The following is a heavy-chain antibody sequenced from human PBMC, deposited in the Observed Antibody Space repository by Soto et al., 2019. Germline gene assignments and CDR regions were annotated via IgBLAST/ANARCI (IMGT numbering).Heavy chain of an antibody. V-gene: IGHV4-31*03. Sequence: TLSLTCTVSGGSISSGGYYWSWIRQHPGKGLEWIGYIYYSGSTYYNPSLKSRVTISVDTSKNQFSLKLSSVTAADTAVYYCARGGTRLRSNWFDTWGQGTLVTVSS. J-gene: IGHJ5*02. CDR3: ARGGTRLRSNWFDT. CDR1: GGSISSGGYY. CDR2: IYYSGST. D-gene: IGHD4-17*01.